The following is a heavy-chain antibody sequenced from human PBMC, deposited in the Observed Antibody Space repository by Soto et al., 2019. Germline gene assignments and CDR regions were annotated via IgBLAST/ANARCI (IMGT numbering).Heavy chain of an antibody. V-gene: IGHV2-5*02. D-gene: IGHD3-3*01. J-gene: IGHJ4*02. CDR3: AHRILRTVFGLVTTTAIYFDF. CDR1: GFSLTTSGVG. Sequence: QITLNESGPTVVNPAEPLTLTCTFSGFSLTTSGVGVGWIRQSPGKAPEWLALIYWDDDKRYSASLKSRLTITKDTSKNQVVLTIASVDPADTATYYCAHRILRTVFGLVTTTAIYFDFWGQGTPVVVSS. CDR2: IYWDDDK.